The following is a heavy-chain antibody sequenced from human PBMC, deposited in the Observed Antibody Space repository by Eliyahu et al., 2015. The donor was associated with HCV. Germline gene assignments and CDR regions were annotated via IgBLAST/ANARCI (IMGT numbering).Heavy chain of an antibody. D-gene: IGHD5-18*01. CDR1: GGTFRTYA. CDR3: AGEGFYVHAPMGTHDAFDT. Sequence: QVHLVQSGAEVKKPGSSVKVSCKASGGTFRTYAISWVRQDPGQGLEWMGGIIPIFGTANYAQRFQGRVTITADESTSTAYMELSSLRSEDTAVYYCAGEGFYVHAPMGTHDAFDTWGQGTMVTVSS. CDR2: IIPIFGTA. J-gene: IGHJ3*02. V-gene: IGHV1-69*01.